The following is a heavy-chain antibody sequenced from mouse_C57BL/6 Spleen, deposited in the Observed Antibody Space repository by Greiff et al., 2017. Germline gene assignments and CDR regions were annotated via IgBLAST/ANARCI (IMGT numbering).Heavy chain of an antibody. D-gene: IGHD1-1*01. J-gene: IGHJ2*01. CDR1: GYTFTSYN. Sequence: QVQLKQSGAELVRPGASVKMSCTASGYTFTSYNMHWVKQTPRQGLEWIGAIYPGNGDTSYTQKFKGKATLTVDKSSSTAYMQLSSLTSEDSAVYFCARSLYYGSSFDYWGQGTTLTVSS. V-gene: IGHV1-12*01. CDR3: ARSLYYGSSFDY. CDR2: IYPGNGDT.